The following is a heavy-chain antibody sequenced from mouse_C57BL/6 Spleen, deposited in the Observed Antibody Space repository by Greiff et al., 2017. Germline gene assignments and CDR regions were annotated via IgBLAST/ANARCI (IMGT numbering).Heavy chain of an antibody. CDR1: GYTFTSYW. V-gene: IGHV1-55*01. CDR3: ARESAGGYAMDY. CDR2: IDPGSGST. Sequence: QVQLQQPGAELVKPGASVKLSCKASGYTFTSYWITWVKQRPGRGLEWIGDIDPGSGSTNYNEKFKGKATLTGDTASSTAYMQLSSLTSEDSAVYYCARESAGGYAMDYWGQGASVTVSS. J-gene: IGHJ4*01.